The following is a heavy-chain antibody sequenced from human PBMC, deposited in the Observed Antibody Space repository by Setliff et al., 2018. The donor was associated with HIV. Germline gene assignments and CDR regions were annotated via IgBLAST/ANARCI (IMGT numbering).Heavy chain of an antibody. Sequence: SETLSLTCTLSGGSVSSSGYYWGWLRQPPGQGPEWIGSVYYTGSTYYSLSLNSRVTISVDTSKNQFSLKLSSVTAADTAVYYCARDMTYFYDTSGSLGWFDPWGQGTLVTVSS. CDR2: VYYTGST. D-gene: IGHD3-22*01. CDR3: ARDMTYFYDTSGSLGWFDP. V-gene: IGHV4-39*07. CDR1: GGSVSSSGYY. J-gene: IGHJ5*02.